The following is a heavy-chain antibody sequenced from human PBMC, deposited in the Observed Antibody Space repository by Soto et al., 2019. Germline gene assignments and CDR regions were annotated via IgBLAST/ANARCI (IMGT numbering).Heavy chain of an antibody. CDR3: ARGGTSGWLKGAYDV. J-gene: IGHJ3*01. Sequence: QVQLVQSGAEVKKPGSSVKVSCRASGGTLNKHAITWVRRAPGQGLEWLGRFIPMFGIPTYPQKFQGRGAITADDSTNTSHMELIGLLSDDAAVYYCARGGTSGWLKGAYDVWGQGTMVTVSS. D-gene: IGHD6-19*01. CDR1: GGTLNKHA. CDR2: FIPMFGIP. V-gene: IGHV1-69*01.